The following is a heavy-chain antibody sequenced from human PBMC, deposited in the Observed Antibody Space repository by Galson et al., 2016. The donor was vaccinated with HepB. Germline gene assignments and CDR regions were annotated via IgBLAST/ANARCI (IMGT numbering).Heavy chain of an antibody. CDR3: ACLGVDEDYQSRGRGGMDV. J-gene: IGHJ6*02. D-gene: IGHD3-16*01. CDR1: GHTLLDLS. Sequence: SVKVSCKVSGHTLLDLSIHWVRQAPGNGLEWMGGFHHEDGETIYAPNFQGRVRMTDDTSTDTAYMELSSLRSEGTAIYYCACLGVDEDYQSRGRGGMDVWGQGTTVIVSS. V-gene: IGHV1-24*01. CDR2: FHHEDGET.